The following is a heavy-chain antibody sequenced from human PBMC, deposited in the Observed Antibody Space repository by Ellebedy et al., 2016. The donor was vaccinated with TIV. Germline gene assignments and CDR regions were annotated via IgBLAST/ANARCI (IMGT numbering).Heavy chain of an antibody. Sequence: MPSETLSLTCAVSGDSISSPNWWSWVRQPPGKGLEWIGEVYPSGSTFYNPSFKSRVSISIDGSKNQFSLDLSSVTAADTAVYYCARGSSSLDFWGQGTLVTVSS. CDR3: ARGSSSLDF. J-gene: IGHJ4*02. CDR2: VYPSGST. V-gene: IGHV4-4*02. CDR1: GDSISSPNW.